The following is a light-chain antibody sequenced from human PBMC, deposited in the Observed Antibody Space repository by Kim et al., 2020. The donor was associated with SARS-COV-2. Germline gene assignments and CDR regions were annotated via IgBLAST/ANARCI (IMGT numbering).Light chain of an antibody. J-gene: IGKJ1*01. CDR2: DAS. V-gene: IGKV1-5*01. CDR1: QSISNW. CDR3: QQYNGYST. Sequence: DIQMTQSPSTLSASVGDRVTITCRASQSISNWLAWYQQKPGKAPKLLIYDASSLESGVPSRFSGSGSGTEFTLTISSLQPDDFATYYCQQYNGYSTFGQGTKVDIK.